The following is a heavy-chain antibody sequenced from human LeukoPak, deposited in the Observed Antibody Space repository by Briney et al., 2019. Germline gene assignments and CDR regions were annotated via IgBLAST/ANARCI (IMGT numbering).Heavy chain of an antibody. CDR3: ARGRGSTYGLFDY. CDR2: INGEGVNI. J-gene: IGHJ4*02. CDR1: GFTFSSHW. V-gene: IGHV3-74*01. Sequence: GGSLRLSCAASGFTFSSHWMHWVPQAPGKGRVWVSRINGEGVNIYYADSVRGRFTTSRDNAKKTLYLQMNSLRAEDTAVYYCARGRGSTYGLFDYWGQGTLVTVSS. D-gene: IGHD5-18*01.